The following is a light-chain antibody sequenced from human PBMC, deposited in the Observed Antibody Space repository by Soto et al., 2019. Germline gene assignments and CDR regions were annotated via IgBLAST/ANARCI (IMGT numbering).Light chain of an antibody. V-gene: IGKV3-20*01. CDR2: GAY. CDR1: QSFSSTF. J-gene: IGKJ1*01. Sequence: EILLTQSPDSLSLSPGDRATLSCRASQSFSSTFFAWYQQKPGQAPRLLIYGAYSRATGIPDRFSGSGFGIDFTITISRREPEDFAVYYCQQYASSVTFGQGTKVQI. CDR3: QQYASSVT.